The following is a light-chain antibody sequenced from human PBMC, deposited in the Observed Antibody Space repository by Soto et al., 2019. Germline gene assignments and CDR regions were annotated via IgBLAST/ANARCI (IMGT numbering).Light chain of an antibody. CDR1: SSDVGRYDL. CDR2: GGS. V-gene: IGLV2-23*01. Sequence: QSVLTQPASVSGSPGQSITISCTGTSSDVGRYDLVSWYQQHPGKAPKLMIYGGSRRPSGVSDRFSASKSGNTASLIFSGLQAADEADYYCCSYAGSTTFVVFGGGTQLTVL. CDR3: CSYAGSTTFVV. J-gene: IGLJ2*01.